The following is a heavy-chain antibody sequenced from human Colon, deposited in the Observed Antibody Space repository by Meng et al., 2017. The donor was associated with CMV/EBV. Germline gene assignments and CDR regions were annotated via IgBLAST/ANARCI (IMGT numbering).Heavy chain of an antibody. D-gene: IGHD2-2*01. CDR2: ISGNSAAT. V-gene: IGHV3-23*01. J-gene: IGHJ3*02. CDR1: GFTFSSYS. Sequence: GGSLRLSCAASGFTFSSYSMSWVRQAPGKGLEWVSIISGNSAATFYADSVKGQFTISRDNSKRILYLQMNTLRAEDTAIYYCAKKNGYCGSTSRYYAFDIWGQGTMVTVSS. CDR3: AKKNGYCGSTSRYYAFDI.